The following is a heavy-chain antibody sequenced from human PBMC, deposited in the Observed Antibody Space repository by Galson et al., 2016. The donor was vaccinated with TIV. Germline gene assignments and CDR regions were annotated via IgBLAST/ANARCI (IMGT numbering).Heavy chain of an antibody. CDR2: INHTGTT. D-gene: IGHD3-10*01. CDR1: GASFSDYY. Sequence: TLSLTCAVYGASFSDYYWSWLRQAPGKGLEWIGEINHTGTTNYNPSLKRRVTMSVDTSKNQISLKLRSVSAADTAVYYCARIPTIWKSYIYIGSHWGQGTLVTPSS. CDR3: ARIPTIWKSYIYIGSH. J-gene: IGHJ4*02. V-gene: IGHV4-34*01.